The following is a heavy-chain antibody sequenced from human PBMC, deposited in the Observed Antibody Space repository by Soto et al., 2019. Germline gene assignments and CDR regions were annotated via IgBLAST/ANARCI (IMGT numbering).Heavy chain of an antibody. Sequence: PGGSLRLSCSASGFTFSSYAMHWVRQAPWKGLEYVSAISSNGGSTYYADSVKGRFTISRDNSKNTLYLQMSSLRAEDTAVYYCVKDRKYYDILTGYSYFDYWGPGTLVTVSS. D-gene: IGHD3-9*01. CDR1: GFTFSSYA. CDR3: VKDRKYYDILTGYSYFDY. CDR2: ISSNGGST. V-gene: IGHV3-64D*06. J-gene: IGHJ4*02.